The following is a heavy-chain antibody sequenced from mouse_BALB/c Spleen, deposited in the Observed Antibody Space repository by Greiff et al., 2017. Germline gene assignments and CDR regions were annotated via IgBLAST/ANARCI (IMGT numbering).Heavy chain of an antibody. CDR2: INLYNGGS. J-gene: IGHJ4*01. D-gene: IGHD1-1*01. CDR3: ARYPIATVGATRAMDY. Sequence: EVQLQQSGPELVKPGATLKITCTSSGYSFTGYTMNWVKHCHGKNLEWIGLINLYNGGSSDNQKFKSKAIITVDKASSTACMELLSLTSEDSAVYDDARYPIATVGATRAMDYWGQGTSVTVSA. CDR1: GYSFTGYT. V-gene: IGHV1-18*01.